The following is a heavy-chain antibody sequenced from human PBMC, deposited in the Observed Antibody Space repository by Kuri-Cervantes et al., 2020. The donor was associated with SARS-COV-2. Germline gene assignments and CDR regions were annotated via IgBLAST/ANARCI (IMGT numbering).Heavy chain of an antibody. J-gene: IGHJ6*02. CDR2: IVVGSGNT. CDR3: AAPITGTTDYYYYYGMDV. CDR1: GFTFTSSA. Sequence: SGKFSCKASGFTFTSSAMQWVRQARGQRLEWIGWIVVGSGNTNYAQKFQERVTITREMSTSTAYMELSSLRSEDTAVYYCAAPITGTTDYYYYYGMDVWGQGTTVTVSS. V-gene: IGHV1-58*02. D-gene: IGHD1-7*01.